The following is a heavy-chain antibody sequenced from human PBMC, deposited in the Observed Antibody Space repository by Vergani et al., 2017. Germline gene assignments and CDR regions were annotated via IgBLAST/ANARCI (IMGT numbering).Heavy chain of an antibody. J-gene: IGHJ4*02. CDR2: ITAIGSA. D-gene: IGHD3-10*01. CDR1: GGSLSGYF. Sequence: QVHLQQRGAAVLKPSETLSLTCGVIGGSLSGYFWSWTRQSPGRGLEWIGEITAIGSAKYSPSATSRVTISVDTSRGKFTLTVSSVTAADTGLYFCASRRPRLNLGSKSNAGTFDSWGQGTMVTVSS. V-gene: IGHV4-34*02. CDR3: ASRRPRLNLGSKSNAGTFDS.